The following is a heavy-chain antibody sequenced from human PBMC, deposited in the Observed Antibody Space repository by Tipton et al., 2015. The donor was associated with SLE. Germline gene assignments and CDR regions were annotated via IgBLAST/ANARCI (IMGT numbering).Heavy chain of an antibody. CDR1: GGSISSHY. D-gene: IGHD4-17*01. J-gene: IGHJ4*02. CDR2: IYYSGST. V-gene: IGHV4-59*11. Sequence: TLSLTCTVSGGSISSHYWSWIRQPPGKGLEWIGYIYYSGSTNYNPSLKSRVTISVDTSKNQFSLKLSSVTAADTAVYYCARGTTVILFDYWGQGTLVTVSS. CDR3: ARGTTVILFDY.